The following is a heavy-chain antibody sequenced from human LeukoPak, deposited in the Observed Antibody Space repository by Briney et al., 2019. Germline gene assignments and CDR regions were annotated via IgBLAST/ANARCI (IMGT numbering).Heavy chain of an antibody. CDR3: AKAGSRQLEDY. CDR1: GFAFSDYA. J-gene: IGHJ4*01. CDR2: VSASGAST. V-gene: IGHV3-23*01. D-gene: IGHD1-1*01. Sequence: SGGSLRLSCAASGFAFSDYAMSWVRQAPGKGLEWVSAVSASGASTYYADSVEGRFSISRENSKRTLYLQMNSLRAEDTAIYYCAKAGSRQLEDYWGQEPWSPSPQ.